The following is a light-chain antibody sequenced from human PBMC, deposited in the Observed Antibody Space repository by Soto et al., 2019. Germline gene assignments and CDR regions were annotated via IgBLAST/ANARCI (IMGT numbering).Light chain of an antibody. V-gene: IGLV2-14*03. J-gene: IGLJ1*01. CDR1: SSDVGGYNY. CDR2: DVS. Sequence: QSVLTQPASVSGSPGQSITISCTGTSSDVGGYNYVSWYQHHPGKAPKLMIFDVSNRPSGVSNRFSGSKSCNTASLTISRLLPEDLSVYYCSSYTTSNSRHTVFGSETKFTVL. CDR3: SSYTTSNSRHTV.